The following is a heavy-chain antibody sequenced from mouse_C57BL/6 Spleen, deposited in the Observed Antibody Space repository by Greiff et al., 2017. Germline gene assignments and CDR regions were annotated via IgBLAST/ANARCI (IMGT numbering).Heavy chain of an antibody. CDR1: GYTFTSYN. CDR2: IYPGNGDT. V-gene: IGHV1-12*01. CDR3: ARSADYGNCDWFAY. D-gene: IGHD2-1*01. J-gene: IGHJ3*01. Sequence: QVQLKQSGAELVRPGASVKMSCKASGYTFTSYNMHWVKQTPRQGLEWIGAIYPGNGDTSYNQKFKGKATLTVDKSSSTAYMQLSSLTSEDSAVFFCARSADYGNCDWFAYWGQGTLVTVSA.